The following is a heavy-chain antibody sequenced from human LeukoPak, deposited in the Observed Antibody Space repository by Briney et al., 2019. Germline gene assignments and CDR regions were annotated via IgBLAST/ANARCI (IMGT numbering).Heavy chain of an antibody. CDR3: ARLGYYYDRSGYYYENWFDP. D-gene: IGHD3-22*01. J-gene: IGHJ5*02. CDR1: GYSFTSYW. V-gene: IGHV5-51*01. Sequence: GESLKISCKGSGYSFTSYWIGWVRQMPGKGLEWMGIIYPGDSDTRYSPSFQGQVTISADKSISTAYLQWSSLKASDTAMYYCARLGYYYDRSGYYYENWFDPWGQGTLVTVSS. CDR2: IYPGDSDT.